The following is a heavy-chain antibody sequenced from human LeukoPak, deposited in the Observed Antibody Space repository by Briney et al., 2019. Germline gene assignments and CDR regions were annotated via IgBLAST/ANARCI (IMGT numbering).Heavy chain of an antibody. V-gene: IGHV1-2*02. CDR1: GYTFTGYY. CDR2: INPNSGGT. Sequence: ASVKVSCKASGYTFTGYYMHWVRQAPGQGLEWMGWINPNSGGTNYAQKFQGRVTMTRDTSISTAYMELRSLRSDDTAVYYCARDRPHYYDSSGPYYFDYWGQGTLVTVSS. D-gene: IGHD3-22*01. J-gene: IGHJ4*02. CDR3: ARDRPHYYDSSGPYYFDY.